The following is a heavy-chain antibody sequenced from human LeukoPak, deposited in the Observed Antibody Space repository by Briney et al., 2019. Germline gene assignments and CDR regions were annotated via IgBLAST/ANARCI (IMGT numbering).Heavy chain of an antibody. CDR3: ARSPEDTARYYFDY. D-gene: IGHD5-18*01. J-gene: IGHJ4*02. V-gene: IGHV4-34*01. Sequence: SETLSLTCAVYGGSFSGYYRSWIRQPPGKGLEWIGEINHSGSTNYNPSLKSRVTISVDTSKNQFSLKLSSVTAADTAVYYCARSPEDTARYYFDYWGQGTLVTVSS. CDR1: GGSFSGYY. CDR2: INHSGST.